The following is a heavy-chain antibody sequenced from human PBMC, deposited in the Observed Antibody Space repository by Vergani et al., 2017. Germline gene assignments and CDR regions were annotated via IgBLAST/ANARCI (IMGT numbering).Heavy chain of an antibody. D-gene: IGHD6-13*01. CDR2: IIPILGIA. V-gene: IGHV1-69*02. CDR1: GGTFGSYT. CDR3: ARGPRYSSSWYGMDV. J-gene: IGHJ6*02. Sequence: QVQLVQSGAEVKKPGSSVKVSCKASGGTFGSYTISWVRQAPGQGLEWMGRIIPILGIANYAQKFQGRVTITADKSTSTAYMELSSLRSEDTAVYYCARGPRYSSSWYGMDVWGQGTTVTVSS.